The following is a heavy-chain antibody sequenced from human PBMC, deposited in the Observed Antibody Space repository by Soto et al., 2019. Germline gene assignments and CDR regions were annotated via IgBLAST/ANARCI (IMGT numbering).Heavy chain of an antibody. V-gene: IGHV3-30-3*01. CDR1: GFTFSSYA. Sequence: HPGGSLRLSCAASGFTFSSYAMHWVRQAPGKGLEWVAVISYDGSNKYYADSVKGRFTISRDNSKNTLYLQMNSLRAEDTAVYYCASGYSSGFVVYYGMDVWGQGTTVTVSS. D-gene: IGHD6-19*01. J-gene: IGHJ6*02. CDR2: ISYDGSNK. CDR3: ASGYSSGFVVYYGMDV.